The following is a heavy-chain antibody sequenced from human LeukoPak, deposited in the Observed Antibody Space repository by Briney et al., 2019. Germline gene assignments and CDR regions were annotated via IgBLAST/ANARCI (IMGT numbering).Heavy chain of an antibody. CDR3: ARDSPYYYDSSAIRGAFDI. CDR1: GFTFSSYW. CDR2: INSDGSST. V-gene: IGHV3-74*01. Sequence: GGSLRLSCAASGFTFSSYWMHWVRQAPGKGLVWVSGINSDGSSTSYADSVKGRFTISRDNSKNTLYLQMNSLRAEDTAVYYCARDSPYYYDSSAIRGAFDIWGQGTMVTVSS. D-gene: IGHD3-22*01. J-gene: IGHJ3*02.